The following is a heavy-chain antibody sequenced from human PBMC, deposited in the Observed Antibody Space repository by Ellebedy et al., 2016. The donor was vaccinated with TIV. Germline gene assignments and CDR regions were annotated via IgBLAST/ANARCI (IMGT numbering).Heavy chain of an antibody. D-gene: IGHD2-8*01. CDR2: ISYSGST. V-gene: IGHV4-39*01. CDR3: TRLGAGPHNKNPYV. Sequence: MPGGSLSLSCTVSGGSISSSSYYWGWIRQPPGKGLEWIGSISYSGSTYYNPSLKSRVTISVDTSKNQFSLKLSSVTAADTALYYCTRLGAGPHNKNPYVWGQGTLVTVSS. J-gene: IGHJ4*02. CDR1: GGSISSSSYY.